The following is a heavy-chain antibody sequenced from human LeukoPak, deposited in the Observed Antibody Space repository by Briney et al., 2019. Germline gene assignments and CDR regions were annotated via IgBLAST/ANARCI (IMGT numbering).Heavy chain of an antibody. V-gene: IGHV3-7*01. CDR3: ARVSKTYSYGYLNDY. J-gene: IGHJ4*02. CDR2: IKQDGSEK. CDR1: GFAVSTNY. Sequence: GGSLRLSCVVSGFAVSTNYMSWVRQAPGKGLEWVANIKQDGSEKYYVDSVKGRFTISRDNAKNSLYLQMNSLRAEDTAVYYCARVSKTYSYGYLNDYWGQGTLVTVSS. D-gene: IGHD5-18*01.